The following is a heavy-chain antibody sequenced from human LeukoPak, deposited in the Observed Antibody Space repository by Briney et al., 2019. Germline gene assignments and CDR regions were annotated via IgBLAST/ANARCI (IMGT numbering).Heavy chain of an antibody. CDR1: GFTFSSYA. CDR2: IYSGGST. V-gene: IGHV3-23*03. J-gene: IGHJ3*02. CDR3: AKTSSTYTTRDAFDI. D-gene: IGHD6-13*01. Sequence: SGGSLRLSCAASGFTFSSYAMSWVRQAPGKGLEWVSVIYSGGSTYYADSVKGRFTISRDNSKNTLYLQMNSLRAEDTAVYYCAKTSSTYTTRDAFDICGQGTMVTVSS.